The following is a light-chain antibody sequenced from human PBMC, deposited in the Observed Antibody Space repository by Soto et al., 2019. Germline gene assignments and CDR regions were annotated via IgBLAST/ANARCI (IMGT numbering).Light chain of an antibody. J-gene: IGLJ1*01. CDR1: SSDGGGYVY. V-gene: IGLV2-23*02. CDR2: EVS. Sequence: QSVLTQPPSGAGSRGQSVTISSTGSSSDGGGYVYGCWYQQHPGKAPKLMIYEVSKRPSGVSNRFSGSKSGNTASLTISGLKVEDEADYYCCSSGGSPTYVFGTGTKVTVL. CDR3: CSSGGSPTYV.